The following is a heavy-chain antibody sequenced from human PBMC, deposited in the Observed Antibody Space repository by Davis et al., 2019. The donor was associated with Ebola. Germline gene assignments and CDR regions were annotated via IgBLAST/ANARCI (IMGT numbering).Heavy chain of an antibody. V-gene: IGHV4-34*01. J-gene: IGHJ4*02. Sequence: MPSETLSLTCSVNSGSFSGFFWNWIRQSPGKGLEWIGEIDHSGYTTYNPSLRSRVTISLDASKNQFFLKMSSVTAADTSVYFCARSSVVVSATFDYWGQGNLVTVSS. CDR1: SGSFSGFF. CDR2: IDHSGYT. CDR3: ARSSVVVSATFDY. D-gene: IGHD2-21*02.